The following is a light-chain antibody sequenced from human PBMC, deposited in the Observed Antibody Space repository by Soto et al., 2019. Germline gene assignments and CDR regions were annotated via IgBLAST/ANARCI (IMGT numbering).Light chain of an antibody. Sequence: QSVLTQPPSASGSPGQSVTISCTGTSSDVGAYDYVSWYQHHPGKTPKLMIYEINKRPSRVPDRFSGSKSGTTASLTVSGLQAEDEADYYCSSFAGSNNFPYVFGTGTKVTVL. J-gene: IGLJ1*01. CDR1: SSDVGAYDY. CDR2: EIN. V-gene: IGLV2-8*01. CDR3: SSFAGSNNFPYV.